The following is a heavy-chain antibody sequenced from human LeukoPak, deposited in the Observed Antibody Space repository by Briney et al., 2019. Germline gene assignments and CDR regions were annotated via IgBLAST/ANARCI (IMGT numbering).Heavy chain of an antibody. CDR2: IYHSGST. J-gene: IGHJ5*02. D-gene: IGHD5-18*01. Sequence: SETLSLTCTVSGGSISSYHWSWIRQPPGKGLEWIGDIYHSGSTNYNPSLKSRVTISLDTSKNQFSLRLSSVTAADTAVYYCARDGSRYSYGFNWFDPWGQGTLVTVSS. CDR3: ARDGSRYSYGFNWFDP. V-gene: IGHV4-59*01. CDR1: GGSISSYH.